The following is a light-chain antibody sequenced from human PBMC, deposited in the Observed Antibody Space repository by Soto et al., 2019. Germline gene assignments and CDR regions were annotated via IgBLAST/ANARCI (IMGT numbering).Light chain of an antibody. CDR1: QTISIW. CDR2: DAS. CDR3: QQYYNYST. J-gene: IGKJ1*01. V-gene: IGKV1-5*01. Sequence: DIQMTQSPSTLPASVGARVTITCRASQTISIWLAWYKHKPGRAPDLLIYDASRLAGGVPSRFSGSESGTEFTLTIGSLQPDDFATDFCQQYYNYSTFGQGTKVEVK.